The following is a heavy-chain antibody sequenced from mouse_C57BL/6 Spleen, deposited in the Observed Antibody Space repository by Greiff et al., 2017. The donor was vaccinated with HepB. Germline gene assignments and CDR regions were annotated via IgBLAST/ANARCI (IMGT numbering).Heavy chain of an antibody. V-gene: IGHV1-54*01. CDR1: GYAFTNYL. CDR3: ARREYYAMDY. CDR2: INPGSGGT. Sequence: QVQLQQSGAELVRPGTSVKVSCKASGYAFTNYLIEWVKQRPGQGLEWIGVINPGSGGTNYNEKFKGKATLTAHKSSSTAYMQLSSLTSEDSAVYFCARREYYAMDYWGQGTSVTVSS. J-gene: IGHJ4*01.